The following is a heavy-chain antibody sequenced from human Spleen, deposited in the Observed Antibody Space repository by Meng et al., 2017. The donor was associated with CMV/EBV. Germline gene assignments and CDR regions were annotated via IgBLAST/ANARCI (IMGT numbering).Heavy chain of an antibody. CDR2: MHYSGTT. Sequence: QVQQQQWGAGLVKPSETLSLTCTFSGGSISSSSYYWGWIRQPPGKGLEWIGNMHYSGTTYYNPSLKSRITISVDTSKNQFSLKLSSVTAADTAVYYCARRGSSWYFDSWGQGALVTVSS. D-gene: IGHD6-13*01. CDR1: GGSISSSSYY. CDR3: ARRGSSWYFDS. V-gene: IGHV4-39*01. J-gene: IGHJ4*02.